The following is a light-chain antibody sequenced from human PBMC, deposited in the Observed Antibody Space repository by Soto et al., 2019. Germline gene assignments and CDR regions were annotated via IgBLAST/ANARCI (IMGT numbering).Light chain of an antibody. V-gene: IGKV1-5*01. CDR3: LQYNGNSGT. Sequence: DIQMTQSPSTLSPWVGDTVTITCRASQSISTWLAWYQHKPGEAPRLLIFDASNLESGVPSRFSGSGSGTDFTLTISSLQPDDFATYYCLQYNGNSGTFGQGTKVDIK. CDR2: DAS. J-gene: IGKJ1*01. CDR1: QSISTW.